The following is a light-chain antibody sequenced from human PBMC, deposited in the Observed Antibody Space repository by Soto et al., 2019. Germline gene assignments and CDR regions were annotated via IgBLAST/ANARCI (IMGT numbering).Light chain of an antibody. CDR1: QSVSSSY. Sequence: EIVLTQSPGTLSLSPGERATLSCRASQSVSSSYLAWYQQKPGQAPTLLIYGASSRATGIPDRFTGSGSGTDFTLTISRLEPEDFAVHYCQQEGGSPPRTFGQGTKVEIK. V-gene: IGKV3-20*01. J-gene: IGKJ1*01. CDR2: GAS. CDR3: QQEGGSPPRT.